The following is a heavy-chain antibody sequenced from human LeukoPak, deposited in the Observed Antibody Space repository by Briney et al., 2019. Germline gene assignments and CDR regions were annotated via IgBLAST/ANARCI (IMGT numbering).Heavy chain of an antibody. D-gene: IGHD1-26*01. J-gene: IGHJ4*02. Sequence: ASVKVSCKASGYTFTGYYMHWVRQAPGQGLEWMGWINPNSGGTSYAQKFQGRVTMTRDTSISTVYMELSSLRSDDTAVYYCAKGRLSGSYNRFDYWGLGTLVTVSS. CDR2: INPNSGGT. CDR3: AKGRLSGSYNRFDY. V-gene: IGHV1-2*02. CDR1: GYTFTGYY.